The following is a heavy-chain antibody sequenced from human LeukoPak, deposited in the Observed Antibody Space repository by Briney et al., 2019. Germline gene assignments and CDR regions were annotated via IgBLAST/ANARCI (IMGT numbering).Heavy chain of an antibody. V-gene: IGHV3-21*01. J-gene: IGHJ4*02. Sequence: GGSLRLSCAASGFTFSSYSMNWVRQAPGKGLEWVSSISSISSYIYYADSVKGRFTISRDNAKNSLYLQMNSLRAEDTAVYYCVRGMSATSGYLELEYWGQGALVTVST. D-gene: IGHD3-22*01. CDR3: VRGMSATSGYLELEY. CDR1: GFTFSSYS. CDR2: ISSISSYI.